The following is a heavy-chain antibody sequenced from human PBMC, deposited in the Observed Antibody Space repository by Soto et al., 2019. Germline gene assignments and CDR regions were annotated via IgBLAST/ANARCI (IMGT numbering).Heavy chain of an antibody. J-gene: IGHJ4*02. CDR1: GGTFSSYA. CDR2: IIPIFGTA. V-gene: IGHV1-69*01. D-gene: IGHD3-22*01. Sequence: QVQLVQSGAEAKKPGASVKVSCKASGGTFSSYAIRWVRQAPGQGLEWMGGIIPIFGTANYAQKFQGRVTITEDESTSTAYMELSSLRSEDTAVYYCAREGASGSHIGYWGQGTLVTVSS. CDR3: AREGASGSHIGY.